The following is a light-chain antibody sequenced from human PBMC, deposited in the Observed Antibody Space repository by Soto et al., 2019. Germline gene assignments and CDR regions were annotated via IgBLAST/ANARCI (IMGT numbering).Light chain of an antibody. CDR2: KAS. CDR3: QQYNSYPWT. CDR1: QSISSW. J-gene: IGKJ1*01. Sequence: DIQMTQSPSTLSASVGDRVTITCRASQSISSWLAWYQQKRGKAPNLLIYKASSLERGVPSRFRGSGSGTEFTLTISSLQPDDFATYYGQQYNSYPWTFGQGTKVEIK. V-gene: IGKV1-5*03.